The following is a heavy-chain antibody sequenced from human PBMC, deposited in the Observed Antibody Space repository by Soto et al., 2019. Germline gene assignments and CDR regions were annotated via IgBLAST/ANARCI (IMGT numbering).Heavy chain of an antibody. Sequence: PGGSLRLSCSASGFIFSESTIYWVRQVPGKGLEAISAVSTSGRSTYYADSVKDRFTISRDNSKNTLFLQMGSLRPEDTAFYYCVKQAHGLDGVAFDYWGQGTPVTLSS. V-gene: IGHV3-64D*06. CDR1: GFIFSEST. J-gene: IGHJ4*02. D-gene: IGHD2-15*01. CDR2: VSTSGRST. CDR3: VKQAHGLDGVAFDY.